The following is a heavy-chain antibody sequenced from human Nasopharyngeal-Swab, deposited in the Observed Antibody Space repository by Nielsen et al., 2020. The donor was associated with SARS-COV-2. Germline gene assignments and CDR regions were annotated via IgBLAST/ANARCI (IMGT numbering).Heavy chain of an antibody. J-gene: IGHJ3*02. V-gene: IGHV3-73*01. Sequence: GESLKISCAASGFSFSVSSLNWVRPASGKGLEWVGRIRSKVNSYATTYGVSVKGRFTISRDDSKNTAYLQMNSLKTEDTAVYYCARVNPISGSYYDAIDIWGQGTMVTVSS. CDR1: GFSFSVSS. CDR2: IRSKVNSYAT. D-gene: IGHD1-26*01. CDR3: ARVNPISGSYYDAIDI.